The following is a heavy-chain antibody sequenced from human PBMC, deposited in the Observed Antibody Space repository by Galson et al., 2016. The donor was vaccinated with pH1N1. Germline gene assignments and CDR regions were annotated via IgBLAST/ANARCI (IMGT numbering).Heavy chain of an antibody. Sequence: SETLSLTCAVSGGSISSGNWWSWVRQPPGKGLEWIGDVYHSGTTNNNPSLKSRVTISVDKSKKQFYLKMNSVTAADTAVYFCARQGLGLRPLWYFDLWGRGTMVTVSS. V-gene: IGHV4-4*02. D-gene: IGHD3/OR15-3a*01. J-gene: IGHJ2*01. CDR3: ARQGLGLRPLWYFDL. CDR2: VYHSGTT. CDR1: GGSISSGNW.